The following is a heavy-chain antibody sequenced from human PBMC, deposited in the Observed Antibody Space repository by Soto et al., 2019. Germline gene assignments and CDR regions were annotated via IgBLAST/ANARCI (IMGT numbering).Heavy chain of an antibody. V-gene: IGHV1-69*13. CDR2: IIPIFGTA. CDR3: ARVGHYYDSSGFDY. Sequence: SVKVSCKASGGTFSSYAISWVRQAPGQGLEWMGGIIPIFGTANYAQKFQGRVTITADESTSTAYMELSSLRSEDTAVYYCARVGHYYDSSGFDYWGQGTLVTVSS. D-gene: IGHD3-22*01. J-gene: IGHJ4*02. CDR1: GGTFSSYA.